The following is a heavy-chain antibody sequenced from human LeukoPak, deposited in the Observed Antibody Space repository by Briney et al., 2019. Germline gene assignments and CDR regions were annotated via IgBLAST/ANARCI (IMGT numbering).Heavy chain of an antibody. CDR2: IDPNSGGT. Sequence: ASVKVSCKDSGYTFTDYYMHWVRQAPGQGLEWMGRIDPNSGGTNYAQKFQGRVTMTRDTSISTAYMELSRLRSDDTAVYYCERRENDYWGQGTLVTVSS. V-gene: IGHV1-2*06. CDR1: GYTFTDYY. J-gene: IGHJ4*02. CDR3: ERRENDY.